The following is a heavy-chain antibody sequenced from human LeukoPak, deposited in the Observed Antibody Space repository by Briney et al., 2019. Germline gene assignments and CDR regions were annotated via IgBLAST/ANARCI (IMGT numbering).Heavy chain of an antibody. V-gene: IGHV1-69*02. J-gene: IGHJ4*02. CDR2: IIPILGIA. CDR1: GGTFSSYT. D-gene: IGHD2-2*01. CDR3: ARLVPAATPDSKNRDC. Sequence: SVKVSCKASGGTFSSYTISWVRQAPGQGLERMGRIIPILGIANYAQKFQGRVTITADKSTSTAYMELSSLRSEDTAVYYCARLVPAATPDSKNRDCWGQGTLVTVSS.